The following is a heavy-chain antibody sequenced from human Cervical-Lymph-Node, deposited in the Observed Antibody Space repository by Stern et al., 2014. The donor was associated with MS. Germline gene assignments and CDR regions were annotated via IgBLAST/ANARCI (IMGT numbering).Heavy chain of an antibody. J-gene: IGHJ4*02. Sequence: MQLVQSGAEVKKPGSSVKVSCKASGGSFSMDSISWVRQAPGQGLEWMGGLTHMFGTSNYAQKFHGRVTTTADVSTSTAYMELTSLRSEDTAVYFCARDQGGIADSWGQGTLVIVSS. V-gene: IGHV1-69*01. CDR1: GGSFSMDS. CDR2: LTHMFGTS. CDR3: ARDQGGIADS. D-gene: IGHD6-13*01.